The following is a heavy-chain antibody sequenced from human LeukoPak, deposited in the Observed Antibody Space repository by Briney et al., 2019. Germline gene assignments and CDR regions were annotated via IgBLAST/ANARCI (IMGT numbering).Heavy chain of an antibody. CDR1: GGSINSYY. D-gene: IGHD2-2*01. Sequence: SETLSLTYTVSGGSINSYYWNWIRQPPGKGLELIGSIYNSGSTNYNPSLKSRVTISIDTSKNRFSLKLSSVTAADMAVYYCARGGSRSYTSCTLDYWGQGSLVTVSS. CDR2: IYNSGST. CDR3: ARGGSRSYTSCTLDY. V-gene: IGHV4-59*01. J-gene: IGHJ4*02.